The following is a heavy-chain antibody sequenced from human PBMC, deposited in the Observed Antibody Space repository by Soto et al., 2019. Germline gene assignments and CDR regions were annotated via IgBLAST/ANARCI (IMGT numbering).Heavy chain of an antibody. J-gene: IGHJ4*02. CDR3: ARELRITTAGPRPYDY. CDR2: INADNGNT. CDR1: GNTVPNYA. V-gene: IGHV1-3*01. Sequence: ASVKVSCKASGNTVPNYAIHWVRQAPGQRLEWMGWINADNGNTKYSQKFQGRVTITRDTSASTAYMELSSLRSEDTAVYYCARELRITTAGPRPYDYWGQGTLVTVSS. D-gene: IGHD6-13*01.